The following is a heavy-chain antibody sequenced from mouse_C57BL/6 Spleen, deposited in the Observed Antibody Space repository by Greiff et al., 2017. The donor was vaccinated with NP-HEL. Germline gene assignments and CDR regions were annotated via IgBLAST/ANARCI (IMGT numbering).Heavy chain of an antibody. J-gene: IGHJ4*01. CDR3: ARSLTTVVDGYYAMDY. CDR2: IHPNSGST. D-gene: IGHD1-1*01. V-gene: IGHV1-64*01. Sequence: QVQLQQPGAELVKPGASVKLSCKASGYTFTSYWMHWVKQRPGQGLEWIGMIHPNSGSTNYNEKFKSKATLTVDKSSSTAYMQLSSLTSEDSAVYYCARSLTTVVDGYYAMDYWGQGTSVTVSS. CDR1: GYTFTSYW.